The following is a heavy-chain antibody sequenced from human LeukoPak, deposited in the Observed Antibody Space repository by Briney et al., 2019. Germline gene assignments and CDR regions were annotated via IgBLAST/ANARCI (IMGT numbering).Heavy chain of an antibody. D-gene: IGHD5-18*01. J-gene: IGHJ4*02. CDR1: GGSFSSYY. Sequence: SETLSLTCAVYGGSFSSYYWSWIRQPPGKGLEWIGEINHSGSTNYNPSLKSRVTISVDTSKNQFSLKLSSVTAADTAVYYCARKRGYSYGPFDYWGQGTLVTVSS. CDR3: ARKRGYSYGPFDY. V-gene: IGHV4-34*01. CDR2: INHSGST.